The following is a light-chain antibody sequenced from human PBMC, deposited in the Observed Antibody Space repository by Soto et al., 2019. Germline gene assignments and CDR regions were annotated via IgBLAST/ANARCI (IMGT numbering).Light chain of an antibody. CDR1: QSISSN. CDR2: SAS. Sequence: EIVMTQSPATLSVSPGERATLSCRASQSISSNLAWFQQKPGQAPRLLIYSASTRATGIPARCSRSGSGTEFTLTISSRQSEDFAVYYSQQYNNWPRTFGHGTKVEIK. CDR3: QQYNNWPRT. J-gene: IGKJ1*01. V-gene: IGKV3-15*01.